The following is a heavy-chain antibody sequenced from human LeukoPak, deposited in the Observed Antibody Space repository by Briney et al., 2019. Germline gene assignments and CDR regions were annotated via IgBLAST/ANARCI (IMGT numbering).Heavy chain of an antibody. D-gene: IGHD4-17*01. Sequence: GGSLRLSCAASGFTFSSYAMHWVRQAPGKGLEWVAVISYDGSNKYYADSVKGRFTISRDNSKNTLYLQMNSLRAEDTAVYYCARDGVTVTTGYYYYYMDVWGKGTTVTVSS. J-gene: IGHJ6*03. CDR2: ISYDGSNK. V-gene: IGHV3-30*04. CDR3: ARDGVTVTTGYYYYYMDV. CDR1: GFTFSSYA.